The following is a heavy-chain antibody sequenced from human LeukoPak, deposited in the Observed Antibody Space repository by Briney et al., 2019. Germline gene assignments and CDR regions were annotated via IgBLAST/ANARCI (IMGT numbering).Heavy chain of an antibody. D-gene: IGHD6-13*01. CDR1: GFTFTKYW. V-gene: IGHV3-7*03. J-gene: IGHJ4*02. CDR3: ARAFQRPSIAADHLDY. Sequence: PGGSLRPSCVASGFTFTKYWMTWVRQAPGKGLEWVGNIKQDGSDKNYMDSVKGRFTISRDNTKNSVYLQMSSLRAEDTAVYYCARAFQRPSIAADHLDYWGQGTLVTVSS. CDR2: IKQDGSDK.